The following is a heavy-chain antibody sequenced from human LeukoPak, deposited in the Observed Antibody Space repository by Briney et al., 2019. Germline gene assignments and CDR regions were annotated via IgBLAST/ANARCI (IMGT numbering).Heavy chain of an antibody. Sequence: SETLSLTCAVYGGSFSGYYWSWIRQPPGKGLEWIGEINHSGSTNYNPSLKSRVTISVDTSKNQFSLKLSSVTAADTAVYYCARGLGSYGSNYYYYYYMDVWGKGTTVTVSS. CDR2: INHSGST. CDR1: GGSFSGYY. CDR3: ARGLGSYGSNYYYYYYMDV. V-gene: IGHV4-34*01. J-gene: IGHJ6*03. D-gene: IGHD5-18*01.